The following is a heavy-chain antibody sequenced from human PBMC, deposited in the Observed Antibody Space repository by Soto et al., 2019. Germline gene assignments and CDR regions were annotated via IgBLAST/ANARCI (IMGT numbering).Heavy chain of an antibody. V-gene: IGHV4-30-4*01. CDR3: ARQRRGGYWFDP. J-gene: IGHJ5*02. Sequence: SETLSLTCAVSGVSVTNGDYYWTWMLQSPGKGLEWICNIYYTETTNYNPSLNSRLSISIDTSRNHFSLQLTSVTAADTAIYYCARQRRGGYWFDPWGQGTLVTVSS. CDR2: IYYTETT. CDR1: GVSVTNGDYY.